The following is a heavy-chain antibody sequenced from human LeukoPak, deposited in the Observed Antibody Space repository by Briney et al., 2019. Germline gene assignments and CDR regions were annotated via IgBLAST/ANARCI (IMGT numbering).Heavy chain of an antibody. V-gene: IGHV1-8*01. CDR2: MNPNSGNT. D-gene: IGHD2-15*01. Sequence: ASVKVSCKASGYAFTSYDINWVRQATGQGLEWMGYMNPNSGNTGSAQKFQGRVTMTRNTSISTAYMELSSLRSEDTAVYYCASELRHQDYWGQGTLVTVSS. J-gene: IGHJ4*02. CDR3: ASELRHQDY. CDR1: GYAFTSYD.